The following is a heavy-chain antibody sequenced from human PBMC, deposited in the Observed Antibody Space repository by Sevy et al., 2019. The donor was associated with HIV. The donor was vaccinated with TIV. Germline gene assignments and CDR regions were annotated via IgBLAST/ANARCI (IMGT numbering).Heavy chain of an antibody. CDR3: ARLHPHIAAARAMDV. CDR1: GFTVTNNY. J-gene: IGHJ6*02. V-gene: IGHV3-53*01. Sequence: GGSPRLSCAASGFTVTNNYISWVRQAPGKGLDWVALSYSDDSRYFADSVRGRFTISRDSLKNTLYLQMNSLRAEDTAVSYCARLHPHIAAARAMDVWGQGTTVTVSS. D-gene: IGHD6-13*01. CDR2: SYSDDSR.